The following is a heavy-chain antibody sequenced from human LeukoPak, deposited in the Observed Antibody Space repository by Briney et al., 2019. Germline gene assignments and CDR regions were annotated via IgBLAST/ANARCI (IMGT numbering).Heavy chain of an antibody. CDR3: TREGMGTTFSAWFDP. CDR1: GFTFSSYA. Sequence: GGSLRLSCAASGFTFSSYAMSWVRQAPGKGLEWVAVVSSDGSIDYYADSVRGRFTVSRDNSKNTLYLQVNSLRVEDTAVYYCTREGMGTTFSAWFDPWGQGTLVTVPS. CDR2: VSSDGSID. J-gene: IGHJ5*02. D-gene: IGHD1-7*01. V-gene: IGHV3-30*03.